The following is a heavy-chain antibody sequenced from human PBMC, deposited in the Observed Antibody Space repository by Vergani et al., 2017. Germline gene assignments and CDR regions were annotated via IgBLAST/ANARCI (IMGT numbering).Heavy chain of an antibody. CDR1: GGSISSYY. Sequence: QVQLQESGPGLVKPSETLSLTCTVSGGSISSYYWSWIRQPAGKGLEWIGRIYTSGSTNYNPSLKSRVTMSVDTSKNQFSLKLSSVTAADTAVYYCARDSYDFWSGSPLIYYYFMDVWGKGP. V-gene: IGHV4-4*07. CDR2: IYTSGST. J-gene: IGHJ6*03. D-gene: IGHD3-3*01. CDR3: ARDSYDFWSGSPLIYYYFMDV.